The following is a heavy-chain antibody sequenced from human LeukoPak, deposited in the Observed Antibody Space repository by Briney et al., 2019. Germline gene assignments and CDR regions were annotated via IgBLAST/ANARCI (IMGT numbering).Heavy chain of an antibody. CDR2: INTNTGNP. CDR3: AREFYSSSRYWFDP. V-gene: IGHV7-4-1*02. J-gene: IGHJ5*02. D-gene: IGHD6-13*01. CDR1: GYSLTSYA. Sequence: ASVEVSCKASGYSLTSYAMNWVRQAPGQGLEWMGWINTNTGNPTYAQGFTGRFVFSLDTSVSTAYLQISSLKAEDTAVYYCAREFYSSSRYWFDPWGQGTLVTVSS.